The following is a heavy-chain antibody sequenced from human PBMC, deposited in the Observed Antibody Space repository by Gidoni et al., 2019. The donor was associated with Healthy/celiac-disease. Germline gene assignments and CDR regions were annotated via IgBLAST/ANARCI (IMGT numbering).Heavy chain of an antibody. CDR3: ARVRYCSSTSCYRSMPNNDYYYYYMDV. Sequence: QVQLVQSGAEVKKPGSSVKVSCQASGGTFSSYPISWVRPSPGQGLEWMGGIIPIFGTANYAQKFQGRVTITADESTSTAYMELSSLRSEDTAVYYCARVRYCSSTSCYRSMPNNDYYYYYMDVWGKGTTVTVSS. J-gene: IGHJ6*03. V-gene: IGHV1-69*01. D-gene: IGHD2-2*02. CDR1: GGTFSSYP. CDR2: IIPIFGTA.